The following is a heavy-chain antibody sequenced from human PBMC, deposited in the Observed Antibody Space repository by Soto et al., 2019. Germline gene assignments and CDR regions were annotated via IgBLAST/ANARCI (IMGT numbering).Heavy chain of an antibody. D-gene: IGHD2-2*01. J-gene: IGHJ4*02. CDR3: ARDYLSSKLSLSYFDF. CDR2: INAGNGST. CDR1: GYTFTSYA. Sequence: GASVKVSCKASGYTFTSYAMHWVRQAPGQRLEWMGLINAGNGSTKLAQKFQGRVTMTRDTSTSTVYMELTILRSEDAAVYYCARDYLSSKLSLSYFDFWGQGTLVTVSS. V-gene: IGHV1-3*01.